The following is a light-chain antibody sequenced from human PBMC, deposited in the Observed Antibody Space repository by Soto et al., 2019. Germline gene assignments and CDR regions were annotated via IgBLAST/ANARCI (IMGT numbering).Light chain of an antibody. CDR2: DVI. Sequence: QSALTQPASVSGSPGQSITISCTGTSSDDGGYNYVSWYQQHPGKAPKLLIYDVINRPSGVSNRFSGSKSGNTASLSISGLQAEDEADYYCSSYTSSSTRVFGTGTKLTVL. J-gene: IGLJ1*01. CDR1: SSDDGGYNY. V-gene: IGLV2-14*01. CDR3: SSYTSSSTRV.